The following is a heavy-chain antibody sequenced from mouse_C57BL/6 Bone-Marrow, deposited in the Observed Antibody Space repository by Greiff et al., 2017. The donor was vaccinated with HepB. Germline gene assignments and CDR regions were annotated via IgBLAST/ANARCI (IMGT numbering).Heavy chain of an antibody. CDR2: ISNLAYSI. J-gene: IGHJ4*01. CDR3: ARRVTTVVGDYAMDY. D-gene: IGHD1-1*01. V-gene: IGHV5-15*01. CDR1: GFTFSDYG. Sequence: EVQGVESGGGLVQPGGSLKLSCAASGFTFSDYGMAWVRQAPRKGPEWVAFISNLAYSIYYADTVTGRFTISRENAKNTLYLEMSSLRSEDTAMYYCARRVTTVVGDYAMDYWGQGTSVTVSS.